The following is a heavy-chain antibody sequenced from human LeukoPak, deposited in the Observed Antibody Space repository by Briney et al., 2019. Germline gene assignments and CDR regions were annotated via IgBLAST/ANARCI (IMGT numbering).Heavy chain of an antibody. CDR3: ARGRGGHYEY. J-gene: IGHJ4*02. CDR2: ISSDGGKT. Sequence: GRSLQLSCTASGFTFSTYAMHWVRLAPGKGLEYVSAISSDGGKTYYADSVKDRFTISRDNSKNTLYLQMGSLRAEDMAVYYCARGRGGHYEYGGRGSVDTVSS. V-gene: IGHV3-64*02. CDR1: GFTFSTYA. D-gene: IGHD1-26*01.